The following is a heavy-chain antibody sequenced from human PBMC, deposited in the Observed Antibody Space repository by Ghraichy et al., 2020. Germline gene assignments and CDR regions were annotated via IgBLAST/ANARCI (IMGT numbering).Heavy chain of an antibody. J-gene: IGHJ4*02. CDR3: ARHGRRAVTNEVNFDY. V-gene: IGHV4-59*08. D-gene: IGHD4-17*01. Sequence: SETLSLTCTVSGGSISSYYWSWIRQPPGKGLEWIGYIYYSGSTNYNPSLKSRVTISVDMSKNQFSLKLSSVTAADTAVYYCARHGRRAVTNEVNFDYGGQGTLVTVSS. CDR2: IYYSGST. CDR1: GGSISSYY.